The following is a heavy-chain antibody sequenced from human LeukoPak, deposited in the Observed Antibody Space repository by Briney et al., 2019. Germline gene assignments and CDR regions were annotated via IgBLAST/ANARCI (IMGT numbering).Heavy chain of an antibody. CDR3: ARDTYYYGSGSYYDY. J-gene: IGHJ4*02. Sequence: PSETLSLTCTVSGDSISSLFLSWIRQPAGKGLEWIGRIYGSRSTNYNPSLKSRVTMSVDTSKNQFSLKLSSVTAADTAVYYCARDTYYYGSGSYYDYWGQGTLVTVSS. CDR1: GDSISSLF. D-gene: IGHD3-10*01. CDR2: IYGSRST. V-gene: IGHV4-4*07.